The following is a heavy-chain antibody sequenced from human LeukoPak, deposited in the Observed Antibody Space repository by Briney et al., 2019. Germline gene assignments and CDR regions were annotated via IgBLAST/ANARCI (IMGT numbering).Heavy chain of an antibody. J-gene: IGHJ3*02. CDR1: GFSFSRYA. V-gene: IGHV3-23*01. Sequence: GGFLRLSCAASGFSFSRYAINWVRQAPGKGLEWVSGFSGTFDDTFYADSVRGRFTVSRDNSKQMVYLQMNSLRAEDTAIYYCAKGAGYSYGNALDIWGQGTMVLVSS. D-gene: IGHD5-18*01. CDR3: AKGAGYSYGNALDI. CDR2: FSGTFDDT.